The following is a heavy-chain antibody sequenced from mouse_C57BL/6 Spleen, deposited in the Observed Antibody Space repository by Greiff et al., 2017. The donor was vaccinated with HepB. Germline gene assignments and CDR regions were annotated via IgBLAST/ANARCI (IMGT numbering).Heavy chain of an antibody. CDR2: IDPETGGT. Sequence: VKLQESGAELVRPGASVTLSCKASGYTFTDYEMHWVKQTPVHGLEWIGAIDPETGGTAYNQKFKGKAILTADKSSSTAYMELRSLTSEDSAVYYCTRAKVYGSSYGYFDVWGTGTTVTVSS. V-gene: IGHV1-15*01. D-gene: IGHD1-1*01. J-gene: IGHJ1*03. CDR3: TRAKVYGSSYGYFDV. CDR1: GYTFTDYE.